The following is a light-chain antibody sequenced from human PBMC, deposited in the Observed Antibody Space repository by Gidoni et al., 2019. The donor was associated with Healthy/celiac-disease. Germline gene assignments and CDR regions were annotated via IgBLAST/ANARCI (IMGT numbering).Light chain of an antibody. J-gene: IGKJ4*01. CDR1: QSISSY. V-gene: IGKV1-39*01. CDR3: QQSYSTPLS. Sequence: DIQMTQSPSSLSASVGDRVTITCRASQSISSYLNWYQQKPGKDPKLLIYAASSLQSGVPSRFSGSGSGTDFTLTISSLQPEDFATYYCQQSYSTPLSFGGGPRWRSN. CDR2: AAS.